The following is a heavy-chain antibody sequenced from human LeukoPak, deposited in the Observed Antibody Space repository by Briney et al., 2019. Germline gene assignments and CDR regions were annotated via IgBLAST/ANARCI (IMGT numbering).Heavy chain of an antibody. V-gene: IGHV1-2*02. D-gene: IGHD1-1*01. CDR2: INPNSGGT. J-gene: IGHJ4*02. CDR3: ARVMVQLERLNAFDY. CDR1: GYTFTDYY. Sequence: GASVKVSCKASGYTFTDYYMRWVRQAPGQGLEWMGWINPNSGGTNYAQKFQGRVTMTRDTSISTAYMELSSLGSDDTAVYYCARVMVQLERLNAFDYWGQGTLVTVSS.